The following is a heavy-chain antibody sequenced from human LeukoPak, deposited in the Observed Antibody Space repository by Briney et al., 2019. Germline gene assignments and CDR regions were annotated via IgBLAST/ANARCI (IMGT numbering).Heavy chain of an antibody. CDR1: GFTFSSYG. Sequence: GGSLRLSCAASGFTFSSYGMHWVRQAPGKGLEWVAFIRYDGSNKYYADSVKGRFTISRDNSKNTLYLLMNSLRVEDTALYYCASNSGYLPTLHDYWGQGTLVTVSS. CDR2: IRYDGSNK. CDR3: ASNSGYLPTLHDY. D-gene: IGHD5-12*01. J-gene: IGHJ4*02. V-gene: IGHV3-30*02.